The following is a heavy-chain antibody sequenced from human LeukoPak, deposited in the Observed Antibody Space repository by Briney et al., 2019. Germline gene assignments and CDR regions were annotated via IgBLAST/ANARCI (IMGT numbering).Heavy chain of an antibody. CDR3: ARGPGYPNAFDI. CDR2: ITSSSSTI. CDR1: AFTFSSYT. Sequence: GGSLRLSCAASAFTFSSYTMTWVRQAPGEGLEWVSYITSSSSTIYYADSVKGRFTISRDNAKNSLYLQMNSLRAEDTAVYYCARGPGYPNAFDIWGQGTMVTVSS. J-gene: IGHJ3*02. D-gene: IGHD5-18*01. V-gene: IGHV3-48*01.